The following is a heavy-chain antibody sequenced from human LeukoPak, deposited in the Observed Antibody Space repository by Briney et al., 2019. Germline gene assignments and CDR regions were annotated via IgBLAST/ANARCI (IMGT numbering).Heavy chain of an antibody. CDR3: ANAPPGRPFDY. CDR1: GYSFTDNY. J-gene: IGHJ4*02. D-gene: IGHD1-14*01. V-gene: IGHV1-2*02. CDR2: ISPKSGDT. Sequence: ASVKVSCKASGYSFTDNYIHWVRQAPGQGLEWMGWISPKSGDTNYAQKFQGRVTMTRDTSISTAYMEVSSLRFDDTAVYYCANAPPGRPFDYWGQGTLVTVSS.